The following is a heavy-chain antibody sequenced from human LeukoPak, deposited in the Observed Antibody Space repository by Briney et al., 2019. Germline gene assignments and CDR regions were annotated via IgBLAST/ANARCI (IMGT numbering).Heavy chain of an antibody. CDR1: GGSISSSSYY. CDR2: IYYSGTYSGST. V-gene: IGHV4-39*01. Sequence: ASETLSLSCTVSGGSISSSSYYWGWIRQPPGKGLEWIGRIYYSGTYSGSTYQNPSLKSRVTISADTSKNQFSLKVTSVTAADTAVYYCARHTAMGSPLHHWGQGTRVTVTS. J-gene: IGHJ5*02. CDR3: ARHTAMGSPLHH. D-gene: IGHD5-18*01.